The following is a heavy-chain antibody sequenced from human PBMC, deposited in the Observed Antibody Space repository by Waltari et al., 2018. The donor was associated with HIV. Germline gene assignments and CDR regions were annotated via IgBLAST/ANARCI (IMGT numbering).Heavy chain of an antibody. V-gene: IGHV1-2*02. CDR2: INPKNGDT. D-gene: IGHD3-3*01. CDR3: ARPSAFTIFGILTPFDY. Sequence: VQVVQSGAEVKKPGASVKVSCTTSGYTFTDYYLHWVRQAPGQGLEWMGWINPKNGDTKFAQKFQGRVTLTRDTSITTTYLELNSLRFDDAAIYYCARPSAFTIFGILTPFDYWGQGTLVTVSS. J-gene: IGHJ4*02. CDR1: GYTFTDYY.